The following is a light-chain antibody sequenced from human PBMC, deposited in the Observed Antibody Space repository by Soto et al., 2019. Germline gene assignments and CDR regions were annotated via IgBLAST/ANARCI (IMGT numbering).Light chain of an antibody. CDR3: HTWGTGVQV. Sequence: QSVLTQSPSASASLGASVKLTCTLSSGHSSYAIAWHQQQPEKGPRYLMKLNSDGSHNKGDGIPDRFSGSSSGAERYLTISSLQSEDEADYYCHTWGTGVQVFGGGTKLTVL. V-gene: IGLV4-69*01. CDR2: LNSDGSH. CDR1: SGHSSYA. J-gene: IGLJ3*02.